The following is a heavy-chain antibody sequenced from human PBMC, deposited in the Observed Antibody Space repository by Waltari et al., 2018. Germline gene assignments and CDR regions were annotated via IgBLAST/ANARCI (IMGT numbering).Heavy chain of an antibody. CDR2: VHHSGKT. V-gene: IGHV4-4*02. J-gene: IGHJ4*02. Sequence: QVQLQESGQGLVKPSGTLCLTCAVSGDSVSGNYWWSWVRQSPEKGLEWIGQVHHSGKTHYNPSIQSRVTISVDSPKNHFSLTLKSVTAADTAVYYCAGDRAIGLFFDYWGRGTLVTVSS. CDR1: GDSVSGNYW. CDR3: AGDRAIGLFFDY. D-gene: IGHD2-2*01.